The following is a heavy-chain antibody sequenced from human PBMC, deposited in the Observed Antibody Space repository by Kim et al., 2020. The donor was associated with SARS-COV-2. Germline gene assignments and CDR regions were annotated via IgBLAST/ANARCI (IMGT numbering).Heavy chain of an antibody. Sequence: GGSLRLSCEASGFTFSEYYMSWVRQAPGKGLEWLSYISSRSGYTKYADSVKGRFTIYRDDATNSLHLQMNSLRAADAATYYFARWRLVTGKSPGRFDV. D-gene: IGHD2-21*02. CDR1: GFTFSEYY. CDR2: ISSRSGYT. J-gene: IGHJ2*01. V-gene: IGHV3-11*06. CDR3: ARWRLVTGKSPGRFDV.